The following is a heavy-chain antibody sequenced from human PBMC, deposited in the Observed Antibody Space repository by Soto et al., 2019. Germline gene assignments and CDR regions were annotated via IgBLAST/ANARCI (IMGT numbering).Heavy chain of an antibody. J-gene: IGHJ4*02. D-gene: IGHD6-19*01. V-gene: IGHV4-39*01. CDR2: IYFGGNT. CDR3: STTIYGGGWSRDN. CDR1: GLSINSNYF. Sequence: PSETLSLTCAVSGLSINSNYFWGWIRQTPGRGLEWIGSIYFGGNTYYTPSLKSRVTISADLSKNQFSLELDSVTAADTAVYYCSTTIYGGGWSRDNGGQGTLVPVSS.